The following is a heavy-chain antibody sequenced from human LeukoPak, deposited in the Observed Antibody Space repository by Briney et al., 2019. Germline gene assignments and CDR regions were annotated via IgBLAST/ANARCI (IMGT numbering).Heavy chain of an antibody. D-gene: IGHD6-19*01. Sequence: GGSLRLSCAASGFTFSSYEMNWVRQAPGKGLEWVSYISSSGSTIYYADSVKGRFTLSRDNAKYSLYVQINSLRAEDTAIYYCARELIAVAGRAVDYWGQGTLVTVSS. CDR2: ISSSGSTI. CDR1: GFTFSSYE. J-gene: IGHJ4*02. CDR3: ARELIAVAGRAVDY. V-gene: IGHV3-48*03.